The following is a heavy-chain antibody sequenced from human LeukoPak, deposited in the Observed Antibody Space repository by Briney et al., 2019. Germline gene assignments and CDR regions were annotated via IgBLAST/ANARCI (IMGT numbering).Heavy chain of an antibody. CDR1: GDSLNDYY. D-gene: IGHD3-3*01. CDR2: TNPNSGGT. CDR3: ASGFGVNYFYYLDV. V-gene: IGHV1-2*02. Sequence: GASVKVSCKASGDSLNDYYIHWVRQAPGQGLEWMGGTNPNSGGTNSAQKFQGRVTMTRDTTIGTVYMEVTGLRTDDTAVYYCASGFGVNYFYYLDVWGKGTTVTVSS. J-gene: IGHJ6*03.